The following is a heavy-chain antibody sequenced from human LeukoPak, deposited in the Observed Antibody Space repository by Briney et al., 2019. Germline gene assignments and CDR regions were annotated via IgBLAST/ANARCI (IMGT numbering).Heavy chain of an antibody. CDR1: GYTFINYY. V-gene: IGHV1-46*01. CDR2: INPSGGGT. CDR3: ARGFSGYIDF. J-gene: IGHJ4*02. D-gene: IGHD1-26*01. Sequence: ASVKVSCKASGYTFINYYMHWVRQAPGQGLEWMGIINPSGGGTSYAQKFQGRDTMTRDTSTSTVYMEVSSLRSEDTAVYYCARGFSGYIDFWGQGTLVTVSS.